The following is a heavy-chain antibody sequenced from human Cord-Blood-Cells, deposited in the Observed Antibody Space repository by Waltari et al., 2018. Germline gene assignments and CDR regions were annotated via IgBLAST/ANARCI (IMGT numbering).Heavy chain of an antibody. V-gene: IGHV4-34*01. J-gene: IGHJ4*02. D-gene: IGHD7-27*01. CDR3: ARGETGDHRVDY. CDR2: INHSGST. CDR1: GGSFSRYY. Sequence: QVPLHQWGAGLLKPSETLSLPSAVHGGSFSRYYWIWIRQPPGKGLEWIGEINHSGSTNYNPSLKSRVTISVDTSKNQFSLKLSSVTAADTAVYYCARGETGDHRVDYWGQGTLVTVSS.